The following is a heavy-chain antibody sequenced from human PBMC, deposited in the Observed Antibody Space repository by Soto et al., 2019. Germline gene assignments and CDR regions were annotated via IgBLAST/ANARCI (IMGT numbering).Heavy chain of an antibody. CDR3: ARGMTMVRGVIMTYYYYYGMDV. D-gene: IGHD3-10*01. J-gene: IGHJ6*02. V-gene: IGHV1-2*02. CDR1: GYTFTGYY. Sequence: ASVKVSCKASGYTFTGYYMHWVRQAPGQGLEWMGWSNPNSGGTNYAQKFQGRVTMTRDTSISTASMELSRLRSDDTAVYYCARGMTMVRGVIMTYYYYYGMDVWGQGTTVTVSS. CDR2: SNPNSGGT.